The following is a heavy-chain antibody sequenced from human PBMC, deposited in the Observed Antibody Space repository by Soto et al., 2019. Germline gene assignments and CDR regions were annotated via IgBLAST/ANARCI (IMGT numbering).Heavy chain of an antibody. J-gene: IGHJ4*02. CDR2: ISAGGSDT. Sequence: EVQLLDSGGGWVQPGGSLRLSCVASGFVFSDYAMSWVRQAPGKGLEWVSAISAGGSDTYHADSVKGRFTVSRVKSKNTQYLQMKTLRAEDTAIYCCASVPIWCGSSSCYTEGFDSWGQGTLVTVSS. CDR3: ASVPIWCGSSSCYTEGFDS. D-gene: IGHD2-2*01. V-gene: IGHV3-23*01. CDR1: GFVFSDYA.